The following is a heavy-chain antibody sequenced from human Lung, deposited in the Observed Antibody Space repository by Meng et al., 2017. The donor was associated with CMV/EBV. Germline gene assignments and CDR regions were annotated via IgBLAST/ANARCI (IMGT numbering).Heavy chain of an antibody. Sequence: SCAASGFIFSNYALYWVRQAPGKGLESVAVISSDGTNKLHADSVEGRFTISRDNSKNTLYLQMSSLGAEDTAVYYCARDRVRRAEVVAGHPGYWXQGTLVTVSS. CDR3: ARDRVRRAEVVAGHPGY. J-gene: IGHJ4*02. V-gene: IGHV3-30*04. CDR1: GFIFSNYA. D-gene: IGHD6-19*01. CDR2: ISSDGTNK.